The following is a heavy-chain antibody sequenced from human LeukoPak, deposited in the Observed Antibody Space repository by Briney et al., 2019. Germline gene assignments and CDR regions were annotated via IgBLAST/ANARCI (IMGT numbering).Heavy chain of an antibody. Sequence: ASAKVSCKASGYTFTSYDINWVRQATGQGLEWMGWMNPNSGNTGYAQKFQGRVTMTRNTSISTAYMELSSLRSEDTAVYYCARGGDIVVVPASFDYWGQGTLVTVSS. J-gene: IGHJ4*02. D-gene: IGHD2-2*01. V-gene: IGHV1-8*01. CDR2: MNPNSGNT. CDR1: GYTFTSYD. CDR3: ARGGDIVVVPASFDY.